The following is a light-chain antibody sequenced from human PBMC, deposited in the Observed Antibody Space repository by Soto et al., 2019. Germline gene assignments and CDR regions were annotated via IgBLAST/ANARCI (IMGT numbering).Light chain of an antibody. Sequence: QSVLTQPSSVSGSPGQSITISCTGTIRDVGTYKLVSWYQQHRGKAPKLMIYEGSKRPSGVSNRFSGSKSGNTASLTISGLQAEDEADYYCCSYAGINTFTYVVGTGTKVTVL. CDR1: IRDVGTYKL. J-gene: IGLJ1*01. V-gene: IGLV2-23*03. CDR2: EGS. CDR3: CSYAGINTFTYV.